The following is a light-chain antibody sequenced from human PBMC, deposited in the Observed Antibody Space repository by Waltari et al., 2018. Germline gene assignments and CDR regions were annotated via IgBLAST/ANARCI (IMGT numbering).Light chain of an antibody. CDR3: QQYNLWPLT. CDR1: QTISTN. CDR2: GAS. Sequence: EIVMTQSPGTLSVSPGERATLSCRASQTISTNLAWYQQKPGQAPRPLIFGASTRATGIPARFSGSGSGTEFTLTISSLQSEDFAIYYCQQYNLWPLTFGGGTTVEIK. J-gene: IGKJ4*01. V-gene: IGKV3-15*01.